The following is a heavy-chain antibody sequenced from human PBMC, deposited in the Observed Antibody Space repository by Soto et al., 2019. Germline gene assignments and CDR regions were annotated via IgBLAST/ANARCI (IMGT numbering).Heavy chain of an antibody. CDR1: GFSLYNYA. J-gene: IGHJ4*02. Sequence: GSLRLSCAASGFSLYNYAMDWVRQAPGQGLEWVSYISLSSANIHYADSVKGRFTISRDNAMNSLYLQMNSLRAEDTAVYYCARLRLTGYFDYWGQGTLVTVSS. V-gene: IGHV3-48*04. CDR3: ARLRLTGYFDY. CDR2: ISLSSANI.